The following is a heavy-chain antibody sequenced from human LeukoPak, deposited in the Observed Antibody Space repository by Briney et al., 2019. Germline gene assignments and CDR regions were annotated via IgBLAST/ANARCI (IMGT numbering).Heavy chain of an antibody. J-gene: IGHJ4*02. D-gene: IGHD1-26*01. CDR3: ARDPSGSYDFDY. V-gene: IGHV1-18*01. Sequence: ASLKVSCKPSGYTFTSYGISWVRQAPGQGLEWMGWISNANGNTNYAQKVQGRVKMTTDTSTSTAYMELRSLISDDTAVYYCARDPSGSYDFDYWGQGTLVTVSS. CDR1: GYTFTSYG. CDR2: ISNANGNT.